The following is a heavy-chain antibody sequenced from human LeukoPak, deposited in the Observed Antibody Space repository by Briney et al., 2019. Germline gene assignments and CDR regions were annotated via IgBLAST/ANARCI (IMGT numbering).Heavy chain of an antibody. CDR2: IYSGGST. CDR3: ARGGSGSGSYLFYYYYGMDV. D-gene: IGHD3-10*01. V-gene: IGHV3-66*01. Sequence: GGSLRLSCAASGFTVSSNYMSWVRQAPGKGLEWVSVIYSGGSTYYADSVKGRFTISRDNSKNTLYLQMNSLRAEDTAVYYCARGGSGSGSYLFYYYYGMDVWGQGTTVTVSS. CDR1: GFTVSSNY. J-gene: IGHJ6*02.